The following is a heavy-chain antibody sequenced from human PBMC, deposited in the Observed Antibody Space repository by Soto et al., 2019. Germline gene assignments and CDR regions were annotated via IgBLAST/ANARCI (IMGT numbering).Heavy chain of an antibody. Sequence: EVQLMESGGGLVQPGGPLRLSCVGSGFTFRTYAMNWVRQAPGKGLEWVSSISGSGDSRFYADSVKGRFSISRDSLKNTVFLQLNSLRVDDTDVYFCARSSPLMIAGLDVWGQGTTVTVS. J-gene: IGHJ6*02. CDR2: ISGSGDSR. CDR3: ARSSPLMIAGLDV. D-gene: IGHD3-22*01. CDR1: GFTFRTYA. V-gene: IGHV3-23*01.